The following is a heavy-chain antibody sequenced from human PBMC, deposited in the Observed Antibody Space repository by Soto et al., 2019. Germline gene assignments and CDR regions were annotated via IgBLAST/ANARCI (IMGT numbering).Heavy chain of an antibody. CDR1: GGSISSSSYY. V-gene: IGHV4-39*01. J-gene: IGHJ4*02. CDR2: IHNSGST. D-gene: IGHD2-15*01. CDR3: ARLVMVAAPHFDS. Sequence: QLQLQESSAGLVKPSETLSLTCTVSGGSISSSSYYWGWIRQPPGKGLEWIGNIHNSGSTYYNPSLKSRVTISVDTSKNQFSLKLSSVTAADTSVYHCARLVMVAAPHFDSWGQGTLVTVSS.